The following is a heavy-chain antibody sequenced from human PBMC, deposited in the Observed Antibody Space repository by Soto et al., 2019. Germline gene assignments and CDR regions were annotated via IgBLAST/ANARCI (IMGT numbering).Heavy chain of an antibody. V-gene: IGHV1-46*03. Sequence: GASVKVSCKASGYTFTSYYMHWVRQAPGQGLEWMGIINPSGGSTSYAQKFQGRVTMTRDTSTSTVYTELSSLRSEDTAVYYCARAPPDIVVVPAAINYYYMDVWGKGTTVTVSS. CDR2: INPSGGST. J-gene: IGHJ6*03. D-gene: IGHD2-2*01. CDR1: GYTFTSYY. CDR3: ARAPPDIVVVPAAINYYYMDV.